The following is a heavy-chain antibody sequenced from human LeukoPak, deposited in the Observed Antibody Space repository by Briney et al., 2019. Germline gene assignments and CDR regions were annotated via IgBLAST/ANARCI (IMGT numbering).Heavy chain of an antibody. CDR2: IYYSGST. CDR1: VGSIGRGGYC. D-gene: IGHD4-17*01. J-gene: IGHJ4*02. CDR3: ARIYGDYGLDY. Sequence: SETLSLTCTVSVGSIGRGGYCWSWVRQHPGRGLEWIGYIYYSGSTYYNPSLKSRVTISVDTSKNQFSLKLSSVTAADTAVYYCARIYGDYGLDYWGQGTLVTVSS. V-gene: IGHV4-31*03.